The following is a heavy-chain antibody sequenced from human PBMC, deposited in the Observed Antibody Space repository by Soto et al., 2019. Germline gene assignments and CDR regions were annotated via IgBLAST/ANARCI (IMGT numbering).Heavy chain of an antibody. Sequence: GASVKVSCKASGYTFTSYYMHWVRQAPGQGLEWMGIINPSGGSTSYAQKFQGRVTMTRDTSTSTVYMELSSLRSEDTAVYYCARSNDYGDGRRYYYYYYGMDVWGQGTTVTVSS. D-gene: IGHD4-17*01. J-gene: IGHJ6*02. V-gene: IGHV1-46*01. CDR2: INPSGGST. CDR1: GYTFTSYY. CDR3: ARSNDYGDGRRYYYYYYGMDV.